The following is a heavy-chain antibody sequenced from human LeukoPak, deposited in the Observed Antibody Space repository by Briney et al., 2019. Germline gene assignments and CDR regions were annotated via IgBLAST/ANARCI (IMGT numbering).Heavy chain of an antibody. V-gene: IGHV3-30*18. Sequence: PGGSLRLSCSASGFTFSSYGMHWVRQAPGKGLEWVAVISSDGSKKYYADSLKGRFTISRDNSKNTLYLQMNSLRAEDTGVYYCAKEGCTITNCYDYWGQGTLVTVSS. CDR1: GFTFSSYG. D-gene: IGHD2-2*01. J-gene: IGHJ4*02. CDR2: ISSDGSKK. CDR3: AKEGCTITNCYDY.